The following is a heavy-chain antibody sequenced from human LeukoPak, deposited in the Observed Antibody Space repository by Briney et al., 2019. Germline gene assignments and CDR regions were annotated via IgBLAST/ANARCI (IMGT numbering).Heavy chain of an antibody. CDR1: GFTFSSYW. V-gene: IGHV3-7*03. CDR3: ARAQEQWLVLYYFDY. Sequence: PGGSLRLSCAASGFTFSSYWMTWVRQAPGRGLEWVANIKQDGSEKYYVDSMKGRLTISRDNAENSLYLQMNSLRAEDTAVYYCARAQEQWLVLYYFDYWGQGTLVTVSS. D-gene: IGHD6-19*01. CDR2: IKQDGSEK. J-gene: IGHJ4*02.